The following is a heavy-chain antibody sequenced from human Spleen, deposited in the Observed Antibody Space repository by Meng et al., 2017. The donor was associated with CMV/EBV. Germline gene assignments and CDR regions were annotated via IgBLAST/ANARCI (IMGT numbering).Heavy chain of an antibody. D-gene: IGHD1-7*01. V-gene: IGHV3-11*05. CDR2: ISSSSSYT. CDR3: ARTYNWNYGFDY. Sequence: QVQXVESVXXXVKPGGSXRRSCAASGFTFSDYYMSWIRQAPGKGLEWVSYISSSSSYTNYADSVKGRFTISRDNAKNSLYLQMNSLRAEDTAVYYCARTYNWNYGFDYWGQGTMVTVSA. J-gene: IGHJ4*02. CDR1: GFTFSDYY.